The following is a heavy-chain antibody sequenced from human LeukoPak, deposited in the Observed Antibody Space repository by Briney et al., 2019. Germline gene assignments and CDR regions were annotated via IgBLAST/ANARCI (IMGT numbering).Heavy chain of an antibody. Sequence: GESLKISCKASGYSFTTYWIGWVRQMPGKGLEWMGIIYPADSTAHYSPSFQGQVTISADKSISTAYLQWSSLKASDTAMYYCARVPSSTDQLFDYWGQGTLVTVSS. J-gene: IGHJ4*02. D-gene: IGHD6-13*01. CDR1: GYSFTTYW. CDR2: IYPADSTA. V-gene: IGHV5-51*01. CDR3: ARVPSSTDQLFDY.